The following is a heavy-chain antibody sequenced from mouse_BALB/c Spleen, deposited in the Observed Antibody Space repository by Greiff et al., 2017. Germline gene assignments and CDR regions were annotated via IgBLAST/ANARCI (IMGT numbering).Heavy chain of an antibody. CDR1: GYTFTSYW. J-gene: IGHJ2*01. CDR3: ARFIGGYGY. CDR2: INPSNGRT. V-gene: IGHV1S81*02. Sequence: QVQLQQPGAELVKPGASGKLSCRASGYTFTSYWMHWVKQRPGQGLEWIGEINPSNGRTNYNEKFKSKATLTVDKSSSTAYMQLSSLTSEDSAVYYCARFIGGYGYWGQGTTLTVSS. D-gene: IGHD2-2*01.